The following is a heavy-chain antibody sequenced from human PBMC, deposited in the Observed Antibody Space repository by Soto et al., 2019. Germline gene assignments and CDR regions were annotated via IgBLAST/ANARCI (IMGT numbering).Heavy chain of an antibody. CDR1: GFSFSSFF. D-gene: IGHD3-10*02. J-gene: IGHJ3*02. CDR2: MNPDGSDK. Sequence: EVQLDESGGGLVQPGGSLRLSCVGSGFSFSSFFMGWVRQAPGKGLEWVADMNPDGSDKGYVDSAKGRFTISRDIARNSLYLQMNSLRVEDTAMYYCSRGWSGAYDTWGRGTVVTVSS. CDR3: SRGWSGAYDT. V-gene: IGHV3-7*01.